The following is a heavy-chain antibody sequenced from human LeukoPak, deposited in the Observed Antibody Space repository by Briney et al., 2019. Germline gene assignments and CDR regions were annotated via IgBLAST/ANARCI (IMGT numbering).Heavy chain of an antibody. V-gene: IGHV4-34*01. Sequence: PSETLSLTCAVYGGSFRGYYWTWIRQPPGKGLEWIGEIHHSGSTNYNPSLKSRVTISVDTSKNQFSLKLSSVTAADTAVYYCARSLQGGLHYHMDVWGKGTTVTISS. CDR1: GGSFRGYY. CDR2: IHHSGST. CDR3: ARSLQGGLHYHMDV. J-gene: IGHJ6*03. D-gene: IGHD3-16*01.